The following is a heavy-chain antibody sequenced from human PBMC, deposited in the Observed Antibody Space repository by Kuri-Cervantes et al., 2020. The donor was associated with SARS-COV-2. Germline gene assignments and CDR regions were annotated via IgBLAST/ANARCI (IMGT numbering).Heavy chain of an antibody. V-gene: IGHV4-59*01. CDR2: IYYSGST. J-gene: IGHJ4*02. Sequence: ESLKISCAASGFTFRSYEMNWVRQAPGKGLEWIGYIYYSGSTNYNPSLKSRVTISVDTSKNQFSLKLSSVTAADTAVYYCARGFDYWGQGTLVTVSS. CDR1: GFTFRSYE. CDR3: ARGFDY.